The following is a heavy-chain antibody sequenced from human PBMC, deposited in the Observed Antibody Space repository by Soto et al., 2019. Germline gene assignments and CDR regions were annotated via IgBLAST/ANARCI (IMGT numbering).Heavy chain of an antibody. Sequence: ESGGGVVQPGRSLRLSCAASGFTFSSYAMHWVRQAPGKGLEWVAVISYDGSNKYYADSVKGRFTISRDNSKNTLYLQMNSLRAEDTAVYYCARDDRYCSGGSCDYYFDYWGQGTLVTVSS. CDR3: ARDDRYCSGGSCDYYFDY. J-gene: IGHJ4*02. V-gene: IGHV3-30-3*01. CDR2: ISYDGSNK. D-gene: IGHD2-15*01. CDR1: GFTFSSYA.